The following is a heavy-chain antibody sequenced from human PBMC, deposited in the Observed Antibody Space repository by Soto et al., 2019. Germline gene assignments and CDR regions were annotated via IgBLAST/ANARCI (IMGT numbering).Heavy chain of an antibody. CDR1: CFSFSSYA. V-gene: IGHV3-23*01. D-gene: IGHD1-20*01. Sequence: PXRSLRLPCFAGCFSFSSYAMAWSLQAPGKGLEWVSTISGTGGNTYYAYSVKGWFNISRDDSKKRLYLQMNSLTAEDTAVDHGVKAVYLQDLGDWDQGTLFTISS. CDR3: VKAVYLQDLGD. J-gene: IGHJ4*02. CDR2: ISGTGGNT.